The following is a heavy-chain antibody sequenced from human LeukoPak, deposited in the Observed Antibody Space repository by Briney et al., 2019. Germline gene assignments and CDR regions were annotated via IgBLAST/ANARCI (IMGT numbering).Heavy chain of an antibody. CDR2: IYSGGST. V-gene: IGHV3-53*01. Sequence: GGSLRLSCAASGFSLSTNYMSWVRQAPGKGLEWVSVIYSGGSTYYADSVKGRFTISRDNSKNTLYLQMNSLRAEDTAVYYCATDRSSGWYDAFDIWGQGTMVTVSS. CDR1: GFSLSTNY. D-gene: IGHD6-19*01. J-gene: IGHJ3*02. CDR3: ATDRSSGWYDAFDI.